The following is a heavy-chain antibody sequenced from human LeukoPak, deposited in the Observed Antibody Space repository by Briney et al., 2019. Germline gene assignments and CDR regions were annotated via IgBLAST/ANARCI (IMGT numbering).Heavy chain of an antibody. J-gene: IGHJ4*02. CDR1: GYTFTGYY. D-gene: IGHD1-26*01. CDR3: ARGVRVGATQFDY. V-gene: IGHV1-2*06. CDR2: INPNSGGT. Sequence: ASVKVSCKASGYTFTGYYMHWVRQAPGQGLEWMGRINPNSGGTNYAQKFQGRVTMTRGTSTSTVYMELSSLRSEDTAVYYCARGVRVGATQFDYWGQGTLVTVSS.